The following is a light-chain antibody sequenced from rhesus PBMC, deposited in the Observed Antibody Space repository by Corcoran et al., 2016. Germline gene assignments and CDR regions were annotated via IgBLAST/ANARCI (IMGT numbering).Light chain of an antibody. CDR1: SSDIGGYKY. Sequence: QAALTQPRSVSGSPGQSVTISCTGTSSDIGGYKYVSWYQQHPGTVPKLIIHEVNKRPAGVSDRFSGSKSGNTASLTISGLQVEDEADYYCSSYSGSNTLYVFGGGTRLTVL. V-gene: IGLV2-32*02. CDR2: EVN. J-gene: IGLJ1*01. CDR3: SSYSGSNTLYV.